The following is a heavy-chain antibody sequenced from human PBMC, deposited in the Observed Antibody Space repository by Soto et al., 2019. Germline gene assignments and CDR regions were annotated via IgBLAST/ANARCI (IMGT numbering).Heavy chain of an antibody. Sequence: PGESVKISCKGPGYSFTIYWIGWVHQMPGKGLEWMGIIYPGDSDTRYSPSFQGQVTISADKSISTAYLQWSSLKASDTAMYYCARSGPVSSSADYWGQGTLVTVSS. CDR2: IYPGDSDT. CDR1: GYSFTIYW. D-gene: IGHD6-6*01. CDR3: ARSGPVSSSADY. J-gene: IGHJ4*02. V-gene: IGHV5-51*07.